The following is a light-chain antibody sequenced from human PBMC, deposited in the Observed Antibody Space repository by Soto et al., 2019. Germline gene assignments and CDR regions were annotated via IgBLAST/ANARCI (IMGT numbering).Light chain of an antibody. V-gene: IGKV3-20*01. J-gene: IGKJ2*01. Sequence: DIVLTQSPGTLSLSPGERATLSCRASQSVKNNYLAWYQQKPGQAPRLLIRGASSRAAGLPDRFSGSGSGTACTLTISRLEPEEFEVYYCQQYGSSPGTFGQGTKLEIK. CDR2: GAS. CDR3: QQYGSSPGT. CDR1: QSVKNNY.